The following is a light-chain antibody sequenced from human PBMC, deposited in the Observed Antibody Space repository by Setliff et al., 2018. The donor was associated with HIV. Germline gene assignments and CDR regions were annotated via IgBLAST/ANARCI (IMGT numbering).Light chain of an antibody. J-gene: IGLJ1*01. CDR2: DVS. V-gene: IGLV2-14*01. CDR3: SSYTSSSTIYV. Sequence: QSVLAQPASVSGSPGQSITISCTGTSSDVGGYNYVSWYQQHPGKAPKLMIYDVSKRPSGVSNRFSGSKSGNTASLAISGLQAEDEANYYCSSYTSSSTIYVFGTGTKVT. CDR1: SSDVGGYNY.